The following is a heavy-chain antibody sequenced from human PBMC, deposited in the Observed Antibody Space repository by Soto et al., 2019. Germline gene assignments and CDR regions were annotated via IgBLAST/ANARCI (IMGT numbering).Heavy chain of an antibody. CDR1: GFTFSSYS. Sequence: GGSLRLSCAASGFTFSSYSMNWVRQAPGKGLEWVSSISSSSSYIYYADSVKGRFTISRDNAKNSLYLQMNSLRAEDTAVYYCATVTELYSSGWNDYNYYYYGMDVWGQGTTVTVSS. J-gene: IGHJ6*02. CDR3: ATVTELYSSGWNDYNYYYYGMDV. V-gene: IGHV3-21*01. CDR2: ISSSSSYI. D-gene: IGHD6-19*01.